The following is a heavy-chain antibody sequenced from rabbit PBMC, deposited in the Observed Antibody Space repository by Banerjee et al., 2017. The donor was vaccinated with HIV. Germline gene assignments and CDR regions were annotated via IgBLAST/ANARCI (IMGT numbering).Heavy chain of an antibody. Sequence: QEQLVESGGGLVTLGGSLKLSCKASGIDFSSYGISWVRQAPGKGLKWIACIYTGSGSTYYASWAKGRFTISKTSSTTVTLQMTSLTAADTATYFCARDGYALDLWGPGTLVTVS. J-gene: IGHJ4*01. CDR1: GIDFSSYG. D-gene: IGHD6-1*01. CDR3: ARDGYALDL. V-gene: IGHV1S45*01. CDR2: IYTGSGST.